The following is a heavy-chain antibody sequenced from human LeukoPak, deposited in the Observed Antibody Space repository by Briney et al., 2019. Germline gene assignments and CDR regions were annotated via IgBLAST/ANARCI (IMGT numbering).Heavy chain of an antibody. D-gene: IGHD4-17*01. V-gene: IGHV4-39*07. Sequence: PSETLSLTCTVSGGSISSSSYYWGWIRQPPGKGLEGLGGIYYSGSTYYNPSLKSRVTISVDTSKNQFSLKLSSVTAADTAVYYCARDSLYGDYNLWNWFDPWGQGTLVTVSS. CDR2: IYYSGST. J-gene: IGHJ5*02. CDR1: GGSISSSSYY. CDR3: ARDSLYGDYNLWNWFDP.